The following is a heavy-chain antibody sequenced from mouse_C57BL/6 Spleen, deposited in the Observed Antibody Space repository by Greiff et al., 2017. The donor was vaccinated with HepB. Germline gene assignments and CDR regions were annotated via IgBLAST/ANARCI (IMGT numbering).Heavy chain of an antibody. CDR1: GYTFTSYW. CDR3: ARGSNYPYYAMDY. J-gene: IGHJ4*01. Sequence: VQLQQSGAELVMPGASVKLSCKASGYTFTSYWMHWVKQRPGQGLEWIGEIDPSDSYTNYNQKFKGKSTLTVDKSSSTAYMQLISMTSEDSAVYDCARGSNYPYYAMDYWGQGTSVTVSS. CDR2: IDPSDSYT. D-gene: IGHD2-5*01. V-gene: IGHV1-69*01.